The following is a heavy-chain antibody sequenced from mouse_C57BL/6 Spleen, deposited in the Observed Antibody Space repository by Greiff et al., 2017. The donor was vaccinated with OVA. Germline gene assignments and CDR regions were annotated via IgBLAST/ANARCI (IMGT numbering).Heavy chain of an antibody. D-gene: IGHD1-1*01. Sequence: QVQLQQPGAELVKPGASVKMSCKASGYTFTSYWITWVKQRPGPGLEWIGDIYPGSGSTNYNEKFKSKATLTVDTSSSTAYMQLSSLTSEDSAVYYCARKGGYGRAMDYWGQGTSVTVSS. J-gene: IGHJ4*01. V-gene: IGHV1-55*01. CDR3: ARKGGYGRAMDY. CDR1: GYTFTSYW. CDR2: IYPGSGST.